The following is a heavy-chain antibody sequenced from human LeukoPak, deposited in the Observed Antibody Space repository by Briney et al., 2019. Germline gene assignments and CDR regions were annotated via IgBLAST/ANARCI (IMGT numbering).Heavy chain of an antibody. J-gene: IGHJ4*02. Sequence: PSETLSLTCTVSGGSISSYYWNWIRQSPGKGLEWIGYSSNSGSTTLNPSLKSRVSIPVDTSKNQFSLNLMSVTAEDTAVYYCARGSGNNFPFDSWGQGTLVTVSS. D-gene: IGHD1-26*01. CDR3: ARGSGNNFPFDS. CDR1: GGSISSYY. V-gene: IGHV4-59*01. CDR2: SSNSGST.